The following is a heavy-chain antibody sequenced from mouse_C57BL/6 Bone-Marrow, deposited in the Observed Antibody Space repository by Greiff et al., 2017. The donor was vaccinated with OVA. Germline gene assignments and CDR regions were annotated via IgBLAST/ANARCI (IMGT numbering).Heavy chain of an antibody. CDR2: IYPGSGST. CDR1: GYTFTSYW. D-gene: IGHD2-4*01. CDR3: ARKRDYDAWFAY. J-gene: IGHJ3*01. Sequence: QVQLQQPGAELVKPGASVKMSCKASGYTFTSYWITWVKQRPGQGLEWIGDIYPGSGSTNYNEKFKSKATLTVDTSSSTAYMQLSSLTSDDSAVYYCARKRDYDAWFAYWGQGPLVTVSA. V-gene: IGHV1-55*01.